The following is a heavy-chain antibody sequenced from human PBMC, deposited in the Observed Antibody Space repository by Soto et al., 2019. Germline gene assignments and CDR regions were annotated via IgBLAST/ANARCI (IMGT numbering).Heavy chain of an antibody. CDR2: ISHSGST. D-gene: IGHD3-10*01. CDR1: GGSFSGYY. Sequence: LTCAVYGGSFSGYYWSWIRQPPGKGLEWIGEISHSGSTNYNPSLKSRVTISVDTSKNQFSLKLSSVTAADTAVYYCASSPYYYGSGSLDYWGQGTLVTVSS. CDR3: ASSPYYYGSGSLDY. J-gene: IGHJ4*02. V-gene: IGHV4-34*01.